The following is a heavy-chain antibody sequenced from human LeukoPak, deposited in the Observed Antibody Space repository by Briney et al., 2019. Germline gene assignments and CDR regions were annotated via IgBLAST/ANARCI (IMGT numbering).Heavy chain of an antibody. J-gene: IGHJ5*01. Sequence: ASVKVSCKASGYTFTGYYLHWVRQAPGQGLEWMGCINPNSGDTNYAQKFQGSVTMTRDTSISTVYMELSRLRSDDTAVYYCARASGSYWWFDSWGQGTLVTVSS. CDR1: GYTFTGYY. V-gene: IGHV1-2*02. CDR2: INPNSGDT. CDR3: ARASGSYWWFDS. D-gene: IGHD1-26*01.